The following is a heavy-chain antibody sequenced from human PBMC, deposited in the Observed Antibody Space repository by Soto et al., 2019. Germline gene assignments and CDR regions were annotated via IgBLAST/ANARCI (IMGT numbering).Heavy chain of an antibody. Sequence: QLQLQESGSGLVKPSQTLSLTCAVSGGSISSGGNSWSWIRQPPGKGLEWIGYLYHCGSTYYNPSLERRGTISVVSSNTQFSLTLSSGTAAVTAVYYCARAGGLGAVAVDYWGQGTLVTVSS. CDR3: ARAGGLGAVAVDY. CDR1: GGSISSGGNS. CDR2: LYHCGST. J-gene: IGHJ4*02. D-gene: IGHD6-19*01. V-gene: IGHV4-30-2*01.